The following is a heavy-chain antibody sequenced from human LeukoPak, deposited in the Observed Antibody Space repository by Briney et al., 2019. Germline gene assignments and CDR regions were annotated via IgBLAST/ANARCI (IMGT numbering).Heavy chain of an antibody. CDR1: GFTFSSYA. Sequence: GGSLRLSCAASGFTFSSYAMSWVRQAPGKGLEGVSIDTGTGSSTNYADSVRGRFTISRDNYKNSLYLQMNSLRAEDTATYYCAKGGTADLAYIDYWGQGALVTVSS. V-gene: IGHV3-23*01. CDR3: AKGGTADLAYIDY. J-gene: IGHJ4*02. CDR2: DTGTGSST. D-gene: IGHD1/OR15-1a*01.